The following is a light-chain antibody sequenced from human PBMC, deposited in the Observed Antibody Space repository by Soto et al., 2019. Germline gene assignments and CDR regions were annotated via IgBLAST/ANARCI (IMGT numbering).Light chain of an antibody. Sequence: EIVMTQSPATLSVSPGERATLSCRASQSVSNNLAWYQQKPGQAPRLLIFGAYTRATGIPARFSGSGSGTEFTLTISSLQSEDFVVYYCQQYYNWPGTFGQGTKVDIK. CDR2: GAY. CDR3: QQYYNWPGT. J-gene: IGKJ1*01. V-gene: IGKV3-15*01. CDR1: QSVSNN.